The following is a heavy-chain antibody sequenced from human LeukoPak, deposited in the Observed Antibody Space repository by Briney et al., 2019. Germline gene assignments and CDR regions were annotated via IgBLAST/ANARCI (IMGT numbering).Heavy chain of an antibody. J-gene: IGHJ4*01. Sequence: SETLCLTCTVPDGSISNYFWSWIRQPPGKGLEWIGYIYYTGMTNSNPSLKSRVTISMDTSKNQFSLNLRSVTAADTAIYYCARHGRMVIMSKFSTGIDQWGDGALVTVSS. D-gene: IGHD2-8*01. CDR3: ARHGRMVIMSKFSTGIDQ. V-gene: IGHV4-59*08. CDR1: DGSISNYF. CDR2: IYYTGMT.